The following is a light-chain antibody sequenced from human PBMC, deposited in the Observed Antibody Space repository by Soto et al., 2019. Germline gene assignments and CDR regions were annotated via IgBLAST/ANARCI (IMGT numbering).Light chain of an antibody. CDR3: QQYNTYLWT. V-gene: IGKV1-5*03. Sequence: DFQMTQSPSTLSAAVGDRVTITCRASQSISIWLEWYQQKPGKAPKLLIYKASSLETGVPSRFSGSGSGTEFTLTISSLPPDEFATYYCQQYNTYLWTFGQGTKVDIK. CDR1: QSISIW. J-gene: IGKJ1*01. CDR2: KAS.